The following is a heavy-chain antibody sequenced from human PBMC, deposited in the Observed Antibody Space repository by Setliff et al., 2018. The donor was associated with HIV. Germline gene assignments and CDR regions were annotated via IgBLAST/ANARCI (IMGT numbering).Heavy chain of an antibody. D-gene: IGHD5-12*01. Sequence: ASVKVSCKASGYAFTSYAMHWMRQAPGQRLGWMGWINAGNGNTKYSQKFQDRVTITRDTSASTAYMELRLRSEDTAVYYCARERASGKPPLLNWYFDLWGRGTLVTVSS. CDR2: INAGNGNT. CDR1: GYAFTSYA. CDR3: ARERASGKPPLLNWYFDL. V-gene: IGHV1-3*01. J-gene: IGHJ2*01.